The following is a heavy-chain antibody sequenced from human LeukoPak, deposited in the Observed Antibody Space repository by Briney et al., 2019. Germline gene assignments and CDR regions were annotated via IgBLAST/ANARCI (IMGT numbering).Heavy chain of an antibody. D-gene: IGHD3-9*01. Sequence: PGRSLRLSCAGSGFTFSSYAMSWVRQAPGKGLEWVSAISGSGGSTYYADSVKGRFTISRDNAKNSLYLQMNSLRAEDTAVYYCARGTLPLFDWDPYYFDYWGQGTLVTVSS. CDR1: GFTFSSYA. CDR2: ISGSGGST. J-gene: IGHJ4*02. CDR3: ARGTLPLFDWDPYYFDY. V-gene: IGHV3-23*01.